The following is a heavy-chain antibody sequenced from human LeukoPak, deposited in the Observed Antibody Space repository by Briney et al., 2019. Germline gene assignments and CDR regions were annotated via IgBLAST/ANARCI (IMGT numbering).Heavy chain of an antibody. V-gene: IGHV4-59*08. D-gene: IGHD3-22*01. CDR1: GGSVSSHK. CDR3: ARRQVVAALVSSESWFDL. CDR2: INNTGST. Sequence: PDTLSLTCTVSGGSVSSHKLHWIGPPPRREVAGMGYINNTGSTNYNPSLRSRVTISIDTSKDQFSLKLNSATAVDTAVYYCARRQVVAALVSSESWFDLWGQGTLVTVSS. J-gene: IGHJ5*02.